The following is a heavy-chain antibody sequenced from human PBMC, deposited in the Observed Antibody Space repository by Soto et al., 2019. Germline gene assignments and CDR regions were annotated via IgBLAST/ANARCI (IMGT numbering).Heavy chain of an antibody. Sequence: PSETLSLTCTVSGGSISSGDYYWSWIRQPPGKGLEWIGYIYYSGSTYYNPSLKSRVTISVDTSKNQFSLKLSSVTAADTAVYYCARGPPETGDYVGRSGVDYWGQGTLVTVSS. CDR2: IYYSGST. D-gene: IGHD4-17*01. J-gene: IGHJ4*02. CDR1: GGSISSGDYY. CDR3: ARGPPETGDYVGRSGVDY. V-gene: IGHV4-30-4*01.